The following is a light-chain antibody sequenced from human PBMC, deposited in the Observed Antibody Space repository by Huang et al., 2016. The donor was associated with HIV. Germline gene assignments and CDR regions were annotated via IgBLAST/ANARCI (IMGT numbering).Light chain of an antibody. Sequence: DIQMTQSPSSLSASVGDRVTITCRASQSISSYLNWYQQKPGKAPKLLTYAASSLQSGVPSRFSGSGSGTDFTLTISSLQPEDFATYYCQQSYNTPLLTFGGGTKVEIK. CDR3: QQSYNTPLLT. J-gene: IGKJ4*01. V-gene: IGKV1-39*01. CDR2: AAS. CDR1: QSISSY.